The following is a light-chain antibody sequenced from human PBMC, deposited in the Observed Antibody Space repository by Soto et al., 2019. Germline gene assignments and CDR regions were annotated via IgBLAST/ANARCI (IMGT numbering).Light chain of an antibody. CDR2: DAS. CDR3: QQSYTTPLT. J-gene: IGKJ4*01. Sequence: DIQMTQSPSSLSASVGDRVTITCQASQDISNYLNWYQQKPGKAPKLLIYDASNLETGVPSRFSGSGSGTDFTFTISSLQPEDIATYYCQQSYTTPLTFGGGTKVDI. CDR1: QDISNY. V-gene: IGKV1-33*01.